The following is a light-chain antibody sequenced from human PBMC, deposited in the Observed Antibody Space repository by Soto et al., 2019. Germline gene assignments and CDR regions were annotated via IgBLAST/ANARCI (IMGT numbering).Light chain of an antibody. CDR1: QSISSF. CDR3: QQSYSTRWT. CDR2: AAS. J-gene: IGKJ1*01. Sequence: DIQMTQSPSSLSASVGDRVTITCRASQSISSFLNWYQQKPGKAPKLLIYAASSLQSGVPSRFRGSGSGTVFTLPISSLQPKDFATYYCQQSYSTRWTFGKGTRVDIK. V-gene: IGKV1-39*01.